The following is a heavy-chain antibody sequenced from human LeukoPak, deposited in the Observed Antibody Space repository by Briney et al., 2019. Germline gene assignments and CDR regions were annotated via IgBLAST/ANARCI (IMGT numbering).Heavy chain of an antibody. CDR3: AKHLKWELPSGY. D-gene: IGHD1-26*01. CDR2: IYSGGST. Sequence: GGSLRLSCAASGFTVSRNYMSWVRQAPGKGLEWVSVIYSGGSTYYADSVKGRFTISRDNSNNTLYLQMNSLRAEDTAVYYCAKHLKWELPSGYWGQGTLVTVSS. V-gene: IGHV3-53*01. J-gene: IGHJ4*02. CDR1: GFTVSRNY.